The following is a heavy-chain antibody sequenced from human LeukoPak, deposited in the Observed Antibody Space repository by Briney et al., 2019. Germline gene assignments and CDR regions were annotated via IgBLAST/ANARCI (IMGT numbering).Heavy chain of an antibody. CDR1: GFTFDDYT. J-gene: IGHJ4*02. CDR2: ISWDGGST. CDR3: AKDRSGYLDY. V-gene: IGHV3-43*01. Sequence: PGGSLRLSCAASGFTFDDYTMHWVRHAPGKGLEWVSLISWDGGSTYYADSVKGRFTISRDNSKNSLYLQMNSLRTEDTALYYCAKDRSGYLDYWGQGTLVTVSS. D-gene: IGHD3-3*01.